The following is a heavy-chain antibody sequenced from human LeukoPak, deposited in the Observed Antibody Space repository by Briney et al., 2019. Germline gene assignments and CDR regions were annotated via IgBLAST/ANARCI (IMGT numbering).Heavy chain of an antibody. J-gene: IGHJ4*02. Sequence: GGSLRLSCAASGFIVSTNYMSWVRQAPGKGLEWVSVIYSGGRTYYADSVKGRFTISRDNSKNTLYLQMNSLRAEDTAVYYCAGSGNYYTLDYWDQGTLVTVSS. D-gene: IGHD3-10*01. CDR2: IYSGGRT. V-gene: IGHV3-53*01. CDR1: GFIVSTNY. CDR3: AGSGNYYTLDY.